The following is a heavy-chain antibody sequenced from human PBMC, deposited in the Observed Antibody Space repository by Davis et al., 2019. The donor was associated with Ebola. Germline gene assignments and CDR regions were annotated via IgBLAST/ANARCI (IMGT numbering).Heavy chain of an antibody. CDR3: ARTWSHGIVVVVAATDYGMDV. V-gene: IGHV1-46*01. Sequence: AASVKVSCKASGYTFISYYMHWVRHAPAQGLEWMGIINPSGGSTSYAQKFQGRVTITSDTSTSNVHMELSSLRSEDTAVYYCARTWSHGIVVVVAATDYGMDVWGQGTRVTVSS. J-gene: IGHJ6*02. CDR2: INPSGGST. D-gene: IGHD2-15*01. CDR1: GYTFISYY.